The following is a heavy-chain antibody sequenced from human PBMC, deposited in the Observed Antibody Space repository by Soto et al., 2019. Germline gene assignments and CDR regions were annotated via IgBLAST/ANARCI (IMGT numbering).Heavy chain of an antibody. Sequence: SGPTLVNPTQTLTLTCTFSGFSLSTTGVGVGWIRQPPGKALEWLALIYWDDKKRYSPSLKSRLTITKDTSKNQVVLTVTNMDPVDTATYYCARNVVVPTAMPGTNWLDPWGQGTLVTVSS. J-gene: IGHJ5*02. CDR3: ARNVVVPTAMPGTNWLDP. CDR2: IYWDDKK. D-gene: IGHD2-2*01. V-gene: IGHV2-5*02. CDR1: GFSLSTTGVG.